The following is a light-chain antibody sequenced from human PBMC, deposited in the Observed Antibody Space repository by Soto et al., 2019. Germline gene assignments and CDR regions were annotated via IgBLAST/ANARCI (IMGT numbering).Light chain of an antibody. CDR1: RDISNS. CDR3: QQTSAFPRT. CDR2: GAS. V-gene: IGKV1-12*01. Sequence: DIQMTQSPSSGSASVGDRLTMTCRASRDISNSLAWYQQTPGKAPKLLLRGASSLHRGVPSRFSGGGAGTEFTLTISSLQPEDFATYYCQQTSAFPRTFGQGTKVDIK. J-gene: IGKJ1*01.